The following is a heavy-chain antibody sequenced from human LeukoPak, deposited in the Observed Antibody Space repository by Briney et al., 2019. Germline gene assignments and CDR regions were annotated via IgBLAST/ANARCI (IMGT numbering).Heavy chain of an antibody. CDR1: VFTFNNAW. J-gene: IGHJ4*02. Sequence: PGGSLRLSCAASVFTFNNAWISWVRQAPGKGLEWVGRIKIKTDGGTTDYASPVKGRFTISRDDSKNMLYLQMNSLKTEDTAVYYCTTTQAGRIGGFYRTKPYYFDYWGQGTLVTVSA. CDR3: TTTQAGRIGGFYRTKPYYFDY. CDR2: IKIKTDGGTT. D-gene: IGHD1-26*01. V-gene: IGHV3-15*01.